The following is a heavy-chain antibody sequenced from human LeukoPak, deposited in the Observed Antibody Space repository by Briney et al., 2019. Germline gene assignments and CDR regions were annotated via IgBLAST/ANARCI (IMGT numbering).Heavy chain of an antibody. CDR3: ARRNDPYGLDV. J-gene: IGHJ6*02. CDR2: IYYSGST. Sequence: PSETLSLTCTVSGGSISRDYWTWIRQPPGKGLEWIGYIYYSGSTYYNPSLKSRVTISVETSKNQFSLKLSSVTAADTAVYYCARRNDPYGLDVWGQGTTVTVSS. D-gene: IGHD1-1*01. CDR1: GGSISRDY. V-gene: IGHV4-59*08.